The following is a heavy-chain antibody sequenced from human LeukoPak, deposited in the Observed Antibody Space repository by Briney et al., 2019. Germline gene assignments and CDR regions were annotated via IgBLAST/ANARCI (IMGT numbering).Heavy chain of an antibody. CDR2: ISSSSSYI. V-gene: IGHV3-21*01. CDR3: ARDGSGLEWLLYRFDY. D-gene: IGHD3-3*01. Sequence: PGGSLRLSCAASGFTFSSYSMNWVRQAPGKGLEWVSSISSSSSYIYYADSVKGRFTISRDNAKNPLYLQMNSLRAEDTAVYYCARDGSGLEWLLYRFDYWGQGTLVTVSS. J-gene: IGHJ4*02. CDR1: GFTFSSYS.